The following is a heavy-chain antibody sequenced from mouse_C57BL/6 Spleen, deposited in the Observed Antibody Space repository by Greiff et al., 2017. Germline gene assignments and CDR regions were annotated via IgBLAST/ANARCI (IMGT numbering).Heavy chain of an antibody. D-gene: IGHD2-5*01. CDR1: GFTFSDAW. Sequence: EVQGVESGGGLVQPGGSMKLSCAASGFTFSDAWMDWVRQSPEKGLEWVAEIRNKANNHATYYAESVKGRFTISRDDSKSSVYLQMNSLRAADTGIYYCNGYSNYREFAYWGQGTLVTVSA. J-gene: IGHJ3*01. CDR2: IRNKANNHAT. V-gene: IGHV6-6*01. CDR3: NGYSNYREFAY.